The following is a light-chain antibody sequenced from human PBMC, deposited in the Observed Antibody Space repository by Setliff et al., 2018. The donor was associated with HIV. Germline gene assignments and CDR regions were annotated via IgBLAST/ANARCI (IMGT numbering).Light chain of an antibody. J-gene: IGLJ3*02. CDR3: GTWDSGLSAGV. CDR1: SSNIGRNT. CDR2: ENN. V-gene: IGLV1-51*02. Sequence: QSVLTQPPSASGTPGQKFTLSCSGGSSNIGRNTVNWYQQLPGTAPKLLIYENNKRPSGIPDRFSGSKSGTSATLGITGLQTGDEADYYCGTWDSGLSAGVFGGGTKVTVL.